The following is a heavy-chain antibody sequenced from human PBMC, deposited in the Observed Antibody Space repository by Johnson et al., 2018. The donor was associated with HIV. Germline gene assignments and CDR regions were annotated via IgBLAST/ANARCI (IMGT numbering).Heavy chain of an antibody. J-gene: IGHJ3*02. CDR2: ISYDGSNK. CDR1: GFTFSSYA. Sequence: QVQVVESGGGVVQPGRSLRLSCAASGFTFSSYAMHWVRQAPGKGLEWVAVISYDGSNKYYADSVKGRFTISRDNSKNTMYLQMNSLRAEDTAVYYCAKEAITMEVDIWGQGTTVTVSS. V-gene: IGHV3-30*04. CDR3: AKEAITMEVDI. D-gene: IGHD3-10*01.